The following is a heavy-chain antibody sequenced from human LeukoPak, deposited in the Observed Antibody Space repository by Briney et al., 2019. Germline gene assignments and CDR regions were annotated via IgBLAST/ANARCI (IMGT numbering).Heavy chain of an antibody. Sequence: GGSLRLSCAASGFAFSSYWMSWFRQAPGKGLEWVANIKQDGSEKYYVDSVKGRFTISRDNAKNSLYRQMNSLRAEDTAVYYCARDHLLQYVYWGQGTLVTVSS. CDR2: IKQDGSEK. D-gene: IGHD2-15*01. CDR3: ARDHLLQYVY. CDR1: GFAFSSYW. J-gene: IGHJ4*02. V-gene: IGHV3-7*01.